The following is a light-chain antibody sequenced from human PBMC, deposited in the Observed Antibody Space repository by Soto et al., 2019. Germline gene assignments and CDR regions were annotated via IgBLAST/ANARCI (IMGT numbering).Light chain of an antibody. CDR1: SSNIGAGYD. V-gene: IGLV1-40*01. CDR3: QSYDTRLRGSV. Sequence: QSVLTQPPSVSGAPGQRITISCTGSSSNIGAGYDVHWYQQLPGTAPKLLIYGNNNRPSGVPDRFSGSKSGTSASLAITGLQADDEADYYCQSYDTRLRGSVFGGGTQLTVL. CDR2: GNN. J-gene: IGLJ7*01.